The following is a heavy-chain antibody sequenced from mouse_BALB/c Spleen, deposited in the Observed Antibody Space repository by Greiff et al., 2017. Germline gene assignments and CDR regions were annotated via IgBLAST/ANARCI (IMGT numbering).Heavy chain of an antibody. CDR1: GFTFTDYY. CDR3: ARDHYYGSSFDY. D-gene: IGHD1-1*01. Sequence: EVMLVESGGGLVQPGGSLRLSCATSGFTFTDYYMSWVRQPPGKALEWLGFIRNKANGYTTEYSASVKGRFTISRDNSQSILYLQMNTLRAEDSATYYCARDHYYGSSFDYWGQGTTLTVSS. CDR2: IRNKANGYTT. V-gene: IGHV7-3*02. J-gene: IGHJ2*01.